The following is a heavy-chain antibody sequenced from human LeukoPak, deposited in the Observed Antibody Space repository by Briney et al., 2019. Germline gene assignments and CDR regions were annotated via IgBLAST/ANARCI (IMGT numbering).Heavy chain of an antibody. J-gene: IGHJ4*02. V-gene: IGHV3-30*18. D-gene: IGHD6-19*01. CDR3: AKEERDSGWYNYYFDY. Sequence: GRSLRLSCAASGFTFSSYGMHWVRQAPGKGLEWVALISYDGSNKYNADSVKGRSTISRDNSKNTLYLQMNSLRAEDTAVYYCAKEERDSGWYNYYFDYWGQGTPVTVSS. CDR2: ISYDGSNK. CDR1: GFTFSSYG.